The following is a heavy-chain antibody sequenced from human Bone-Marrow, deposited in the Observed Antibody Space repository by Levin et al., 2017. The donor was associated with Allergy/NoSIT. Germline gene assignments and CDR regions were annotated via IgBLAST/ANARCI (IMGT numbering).Heavy chain of an antibody. CDR1: GFTFSSYA. Sequence: PGGSLRLSCAASGFTFSSYAMSWVRQAPGKGLEWVSAISGSGGSTYYADSVKGRFTISRDNSKNTLYLQMNSLRAEDTAVYYCAQEPTWCQLLYLDGPSPGVCGMDVWGQGTTVTVSS. D-gene: IGHD2-2*02. CDR3: AQEPTWCQLLYLDGPSPGVCGMDV. J-gene: IGHJ6*02. V-gene: IGHV3-23*01. CDR2: ISGSGGST.